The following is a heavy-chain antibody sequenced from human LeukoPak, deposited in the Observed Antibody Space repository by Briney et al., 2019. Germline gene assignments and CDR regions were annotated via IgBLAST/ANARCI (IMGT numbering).Heavy chain of an antibody. CDR1: GGSFSGYY. Sequence: SETLSLTCAVYGGSFSGYYWSWIRQPPGKGLEWIGEINHSGSTNYNPSLKSRVTISVDTSKNQFSLKLSSVTAADTAVYYCARHRTYYYGSGSYWFDPWGRGTLVTVSS. V-gene: IGHV4-34*01. CDR2: INHSGST. D-gene: IGHD3-10*01. J-gene: IGHJ5*02. CDR3: ARHRTYYYGSGSYWFDP.